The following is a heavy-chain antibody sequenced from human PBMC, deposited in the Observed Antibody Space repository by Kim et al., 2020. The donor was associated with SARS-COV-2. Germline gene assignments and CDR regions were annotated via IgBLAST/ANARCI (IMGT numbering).Heavy chain of an antibody. CDR1: GFTFGDYA. V-gene: IGHV3-9*01. CDR3: VKELATVTGYYYGMDV. Sequence: GGSLRLSFAASGFTFGDYAMHWVRQGPGKGLEWVASSTWTSGRKAYGDSVRGRFTISRDNAKNSLYLQMNSLRVEDTALYYCVKELATVTGYYYGMDVWGQGTTVIVSS. CDR2: STWTSGRK. D-gene: IGHD6-13*01. J-gene: IGHJ6*02.